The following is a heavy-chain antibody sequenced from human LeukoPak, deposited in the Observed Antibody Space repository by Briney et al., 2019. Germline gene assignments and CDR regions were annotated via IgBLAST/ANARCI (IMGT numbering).Heavy chain of an antibody. V-gene: IGHV3-21*01. J-gene: IGHJ4*02. CDR2: ISSSSSYI. D-gene: IGHD3-22*01. CDR1: GFDFRMHA. CDR3: AKEPYPYDSSGYYDY. Sequence: GGSLRLSCSASGFDFRMHAMHWVRQAPGKGLEWVSSISSSSSYIYYADSVKGRFTISRDNSKNTLYLQMNSLRAEDTAVYYCAKEPYPYDSSGYYDYWGQGTLVTVSS.